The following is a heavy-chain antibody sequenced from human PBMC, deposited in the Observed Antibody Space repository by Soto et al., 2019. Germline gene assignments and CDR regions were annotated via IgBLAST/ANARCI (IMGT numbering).Heavy chain of an antibody. D-gene: IGHD2-21*02. CDR2: INHSGST. Sequence: QVQLQQWGAGLLKPSETLSLTCAVYGGSFSGYYWSWIRQPPGKGLEWIGEINHSGSTNYNPSLKGRVPISVDTSTNPFCLKVSSVTAADTSVYYCASKCGGDCEPAPRLLAVRLKTSAEYFQHWGQGTLVTVSS. V-gene: IGHV4-34*01. J-gene: IGHJ1*01. CDR1: GGSFSGYY. CDR3: ASKCGGDCEPAPRLLAVRLKTSAEYFQH.